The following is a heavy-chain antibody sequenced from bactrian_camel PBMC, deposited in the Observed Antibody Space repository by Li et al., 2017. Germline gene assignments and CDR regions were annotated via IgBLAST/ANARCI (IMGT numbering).Heavy chain of an antibody. Sequence: HVQLVESGGGSEQAGGSLRLSCAASGYTYSSYCMGWFRQAPGKEREGVAFVAVDGRPTYADSVKGRFTASKDNAKRTLYLEMSSLKPDDTAMYYCAAGLKWCRQGYPTADLRYLGQGTQVTVS. CDR2: FVAVDGRP. CDR3: AAGLKWCRQGYPTADLRY. CDR1: GYTYSSYC. J-gene: IGHJ6*01. V-gene: IGHV3S26*01. D-gene: IGHD2*01.